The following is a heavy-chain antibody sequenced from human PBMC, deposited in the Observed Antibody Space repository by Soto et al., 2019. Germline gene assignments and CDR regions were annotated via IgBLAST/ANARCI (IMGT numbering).Heavy chain of an antibody. CDR2: IYHSGTT. Sequence: QVQLQESGPGLVKPSQTLSLTCTVSGGSISSGGYYWSWIRQHPGKGLEWIGYIYHSGTTYYNPSLQSRVTISVDTSKNQFSLKLTSVTAADTAVYYCARVRGNQPLGWFAPWGQGTLVTVSS. J-gene: IGHJ5*02. D-gene: IGHD2-2*01. CDR1: GGSISSGGYY. CDR3: ARVRGNQPLGWFAP. V-gene: IGHV4-31*03.